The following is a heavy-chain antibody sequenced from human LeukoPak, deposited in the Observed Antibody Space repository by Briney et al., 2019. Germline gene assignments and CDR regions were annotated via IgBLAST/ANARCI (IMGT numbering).Heavy chain of an antibody. CDR3: ARGLQERDIIRGFDL. CDR2: VYWTGTP. D-gene: IGHD3-10*01. V-gene: IGHV4-61*02. J-gene: IGHJ4*01. CDR1: GDSISRRSSY. Sequence: SETLSLTCSVSGDSISRRSSYWTWIRQPAGRGLEWIGRVYWTGTPNYNPSLKSRVTMSIDTSKNQFSLTLNSVTAADTALYFCARGLQERDIIRGFDLWGPGILVTVSS.